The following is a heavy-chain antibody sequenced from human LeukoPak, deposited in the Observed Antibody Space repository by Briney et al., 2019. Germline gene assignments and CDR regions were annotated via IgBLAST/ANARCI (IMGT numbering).Heavy chain of an antibody. CDR2: ITGGGGST. CDR1: GFTFGNYA. D-gene: IGHD3-3*01. J-gene: IGHJ4*02. CDR3: AKYQAIWRGYFDY. V-gene: IGHV3-23*01. Sequence: GGSLRLSCAASGFTFGNYAMSWVRQAPGKGLEWVSGITGGGGSTYYADSVRGRFTVSRDTSKSTLYLQMNSLRAEDTALYYCAKYQAIWRGYFDYWGQGTLVTVSS.